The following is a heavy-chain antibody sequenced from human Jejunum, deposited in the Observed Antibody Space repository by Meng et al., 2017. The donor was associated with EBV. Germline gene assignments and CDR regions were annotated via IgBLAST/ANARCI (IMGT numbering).Heavy chain of an antibody. D-gene: IGHD2-2*01. J-gene: IGHJ4*02. Sequence: QVQLVQSGPELKPPGASVKVSCKASGYSFTSRAMHWVRQAPGQGLEWMGWINTDTRNPTYAQGLTGRFVFSLDTSVNTAYLQISSLKAEDTAVYYCARGEGGYCSSSSCYLGTWGQGTLVTVSS. CDR2: INTDTRNP. V-gene: IGHV7-4-1*02. CDR1: GYSFTSRA. CDR3: ARGEGGYCSSSSCYLGT.